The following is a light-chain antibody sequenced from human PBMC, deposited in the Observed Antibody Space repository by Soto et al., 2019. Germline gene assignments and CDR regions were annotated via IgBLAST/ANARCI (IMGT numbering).Light chain of an antibody. CDR1: QTISND. CDR2: SAS. CDR3: QQNNKWPPVT. J-gene: IGKJ4*01. V-gene: IGKV3-15*01. Sequence: EVVMTQSPATVSVSPGEGVTLSCRASQTISNDLAWYQQKPGQAPRLLVYSASTRATGVPARFSGGGSGTKFTLTISSLQSEDFAFYYCQQNNKWPPVTFGGGTKGDIK.